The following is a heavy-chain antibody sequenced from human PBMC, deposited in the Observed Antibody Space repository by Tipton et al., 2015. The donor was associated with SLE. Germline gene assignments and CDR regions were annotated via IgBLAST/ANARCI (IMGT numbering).Heavy chain of an antibody. Sequence: TLSLTCTVSVGSISGHYWSWIRQPPGKGLEWIGYINYSGSTNYNPSPKSRVTISVHTSKNQFSLNLSSVTAADTPVYYCARRQRMTIFTVPAPGGFDIWGQGTMVTVSS. CDR1: VGSISGHY. V-gene: IGHV4-59*08. CDR3: ARRQRMTIFTVPAPGGFDI. J-gene: IGHJ3*02. CDR2: INYSGST. D-gene: IGHD3-3*01.